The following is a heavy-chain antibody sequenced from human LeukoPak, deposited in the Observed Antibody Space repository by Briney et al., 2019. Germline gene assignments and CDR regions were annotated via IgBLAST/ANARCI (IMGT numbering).Heavy chain of an antibody. CDR3: ASGAYGDYGAFDI. Sequence: GRSLRLSCAASGFTVSSNYMSWVRQAPGKGLEWVSVIYSGGSTYYADSVKGRFTISRDNSKNTLYLQMNSLRAEDTAVYYCASGAYGDYGAFDIWGQGTMVTVSS. CDR2: IYSGGST. V-gene: IGHV3-53*01. D-gene: IGHD4-17*01. CDR1: GFTVSSNY. J-gene: IGHJ3*02.